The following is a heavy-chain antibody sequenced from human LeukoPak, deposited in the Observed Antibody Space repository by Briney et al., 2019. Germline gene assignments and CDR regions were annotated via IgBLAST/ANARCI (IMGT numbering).Heavy chain of an antibody. CDR2: IYSGGST. V-gene: IGHV3-53*01. Sequence: GGSLRLSCAASGFTVSSNYMSWVRQAPGKGLEWVSVIYSGGSTYYADSVKGRFTISRDNSKNTLYLQMNSLRAEDTAVYYCARGPSFDDTLGDYWGQGTLVTVSS. CDR1: GFTVSSNY. CDR3: ARGPSFDDTLGDY. D-gene: IGHD3-9*01. J-gene: IGHJ4*02.